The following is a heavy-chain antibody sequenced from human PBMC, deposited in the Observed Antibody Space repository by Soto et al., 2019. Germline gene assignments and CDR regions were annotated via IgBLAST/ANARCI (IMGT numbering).Heavy chain of an antibody. J-gene: IGHJ6*02. V-gene: IGHV1-69*06. CDR3: ARPQLYCSGGSCPDYYYGMDV. CDR1: GGTFSSYA. CDR2: IIPIFGTA. Sequence: GASVKVSCKASGGTFSSYAISWVRQAPGQGLEWMGGIIPIFGTANYAQKFQGRVTITADKSTSTAYMELSSLRSEDTAVYYCARPQLYCSGGSCPDYYYGMDVWGQGTTVTVSS. D-gene: IGHD2-15*01.